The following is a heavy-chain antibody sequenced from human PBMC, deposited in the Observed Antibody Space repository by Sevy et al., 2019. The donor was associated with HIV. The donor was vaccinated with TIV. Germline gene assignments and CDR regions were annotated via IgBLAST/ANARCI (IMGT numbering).Heavy chain of an antibody. V-gene: IGHV1-2*02. J-gene: IGHJ6*02. CDR2: INPNSGDT. CDR3: ARARLEYGMDV. CDR1: GYTFTGYY. Sequence: ASVKVSCKASGYTFTGYYMHWVRQAPGQGLEWMGWINPNSGDTNYAQKFQGRVTMTRDTSISTAYMELSRLRSDDTAVYYCARARLEYGMDVWGQGTTVTVSS. D-gene: IGHD1-1*01.